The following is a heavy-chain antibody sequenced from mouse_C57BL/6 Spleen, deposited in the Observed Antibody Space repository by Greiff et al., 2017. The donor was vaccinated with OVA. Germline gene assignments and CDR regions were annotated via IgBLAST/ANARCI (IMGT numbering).Heavy chain of an antibody. D-gene: IGHD2-5*01. J-gene: IGHJ2*01. Sequence: QVQLKESGAELVRPGSSVKLSCKASGYTFTSYWMHWVKQRPIQGLEWIGNIDPSDSETHYNQKFKDKATLTVDKSSSTAYMQLSSLTSEDSAVYYCARLYSNYFDYWGQGTTLTVSS. V-gene: IGHV1-52*01. CDR1: GYTFTSYW. CDR2: IDPSDSET. CDR3: ARLYSNYFDY.